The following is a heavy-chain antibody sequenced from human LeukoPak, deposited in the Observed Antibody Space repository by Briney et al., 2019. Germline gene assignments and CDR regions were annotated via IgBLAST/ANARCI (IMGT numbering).Heavy chain of an antibody. CDR3: ASTDEDCSSTSCFRDY. J-gene: IGHJ4*02. CDR1: GYTFTSYD. V-gene: IGHV1-69*13. D-gene: IGHD2-2*01. CDR2: IIPIFGTA. Sequence: SVKVSCKASGYTFTSYDINWVRQAPGQGLEWMGGIIPIFGTANYAQKFQGRVTITADESTSTAYMELSSLRSEDTAVYYCASTDEDCSSTSCFRDYWGQGTLVTVSS.